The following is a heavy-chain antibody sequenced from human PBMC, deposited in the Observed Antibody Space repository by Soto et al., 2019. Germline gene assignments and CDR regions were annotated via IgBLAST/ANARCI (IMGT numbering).Heavy chain of an antibody. Sequence: QVQLMQSGAEVKKPGASVKVSCKAYGFTFTNYYIHWVRQAPGQGLEWMGIINPRDGTATYAQKFQGRVTMTRDTSTSTVYMEMSSLRSEDTAVYFCARDLTASQPYYRGQGTLVTVAS. CDR2: INPRDGTA. V-gene: IGHV1-46*01. CDR1: GFTFTNYY. CDR3: ARDLTASQPYY. D-gene: IGHD2-2*01. J-gene: IGHJ4*02.